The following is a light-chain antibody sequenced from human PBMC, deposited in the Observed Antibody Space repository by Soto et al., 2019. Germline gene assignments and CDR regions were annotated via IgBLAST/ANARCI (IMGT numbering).Light chain of an antibody. V-gene: IGLV1-40*01. CDR3: QSYDNSLTGWL. CDR2: GNS. CDR1: SSNIGAGYD. J-gene: IGLJ3*02. Sequence: QSVLTQPPSVSGAPGQRVTISCTGSSSNIGAGYDVHWYQQLPGTAPRLLIYGNSDRPSGVPDRFSGSKSGTSASLAITGLQADDEADYYCQSYDNSLTGWLFGGGTQLTVL.